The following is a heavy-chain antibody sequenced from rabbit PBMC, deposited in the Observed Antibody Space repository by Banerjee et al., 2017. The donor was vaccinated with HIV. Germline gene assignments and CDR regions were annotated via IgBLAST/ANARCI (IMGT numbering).Heavy chain of an antibody. CDR2: IYPDFDIS. V-gene: IGHV1S7*01. Sequence: QELVESGGGLVQPGESLKLSCKASGIDFSSYGISWVRQAPGKGPEWIAYIYPDFDISNYANSVKGRFTISSDNAQNTVYLQLNSLTAADTATYFCARRYSDSSYSGLWGPGTLVTV. CDR1: GIDFSSYG. D-gene: IGHD8-1*01. CDR3: ARRYSDSSYSGL. J-gene: IGHJ4*01.